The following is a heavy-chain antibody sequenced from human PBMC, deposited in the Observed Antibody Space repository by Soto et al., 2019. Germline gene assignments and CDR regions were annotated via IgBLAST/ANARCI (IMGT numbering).Heavy chain of an antibody. CDR2: ISNSGGTT. CDR1: GFTFSSYA. V-gene: IGHV3-23*01. Sequence: PGGSLILSCAASGFTFSSYALSWVRQAPGKGLEWVSVISNSGGTTDYADSVKGRFTISRDNSRNTLYLQMNSLRAEDTAVYYCAKRDYSKFDYRGQGTLVTVSS. J-gene: IGHJ4*02. CDR3: AKRDYSKFDY. D-gene: IGHD4-4*01.